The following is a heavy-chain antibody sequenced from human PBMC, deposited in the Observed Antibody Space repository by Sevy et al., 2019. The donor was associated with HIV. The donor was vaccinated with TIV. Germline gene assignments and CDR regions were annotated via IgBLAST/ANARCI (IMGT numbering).Heavy chain of an antibody. V-gene: IGHV3-33*01. D-gene: IGHD4-17*01. CDR3: GRDLEFYDYGDYGPAFMPDY. CDR1: GFTFSTYG. Sequence: GGSLRLSCAASGFTFSTYGMHWVRQAPGKGLEWVAVIWFDGSNTYYADSVKGRFTISRDIAKNTLHLQMNSLRAEDTDVYYCGRDLEFYDYGDYGPAFMPDYWGQGTLVTVSS. J-gene: IGHJ4*02. CDR2: IWFDGSNT.